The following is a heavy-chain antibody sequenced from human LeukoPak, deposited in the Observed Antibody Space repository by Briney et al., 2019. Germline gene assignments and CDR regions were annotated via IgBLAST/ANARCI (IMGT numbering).Heavy chain of an antibody. Sequence: GSLRLSCAASGFTFSNYDMHWVRQAPGKGLEWVASIRYDGSNKYYADSVKGQFTISRDNSKNTLYLQMNILRAEDTAVYYCAKDQRAPFGVLIYSYMDVWRKGSTVTVSS. CDR1: GFTFSNYD. D-gene: IGHD3-3*01. J-gene: IGHJ6*03. V-gene: IGHV3-30*02. CDR3: AKDQRAPFGVLIYSYMDV. CDR2: IRYDGSNK.